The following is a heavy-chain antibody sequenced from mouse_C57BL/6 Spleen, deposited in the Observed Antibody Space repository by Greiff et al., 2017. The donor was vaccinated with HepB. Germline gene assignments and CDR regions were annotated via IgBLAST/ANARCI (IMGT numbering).Heavy chain of an antibody. CDR1: GYTFTSYW. CDR3: YYDYDEFAY. Sequence: VQLQQSGTVLARPGASVKMSCKTSGYTFTSYWMHWVKQRPGQGLEWIGAINPGNSDTSYNQKFKGKAKLTAVTSASTGYMELSSLTNEDSAVYYCYYDYDEFAYWGQGTLVTVSA. V-gene: IGHV1-5*01. D-gene: IGHD2-4*01. CDR2: INPGNSDT. J-gene: IGHJ3*01.